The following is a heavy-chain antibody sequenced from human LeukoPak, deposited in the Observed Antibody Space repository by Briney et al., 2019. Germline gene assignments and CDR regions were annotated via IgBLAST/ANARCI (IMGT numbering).Heavy chain of an antibody. CDR1: GFTFSSYW. V-gene: IGHV3-7*01. Sequence: GGSLRLSCAASGFTFSSYWMSWVRQAPGKGLEWVANIKQDGSEKYYVDSVKGRFTISRDNAKNSLYLQMNSLRAEDTAVYYCARDDPSDGEPYYYGMDVWGQGTTVTVSS. J-gene: IGHJ6*02. CDR2: IKQDGSEK. CDR3: ARDDPSDGEPYYYGMDV. D-gene: IGHD1-14*01.